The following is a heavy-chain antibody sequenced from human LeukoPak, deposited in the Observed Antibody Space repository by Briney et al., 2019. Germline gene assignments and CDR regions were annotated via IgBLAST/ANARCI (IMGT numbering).Heavy chain of an antibody. Sequence: SETLSLTCAVYGGSFSGYYWSWIRQPPGKGLEWIGEINHGGSTNYNPSLKSRVTISVDTSKNQFSLKLSSVTAADTAVYYCARQCIAAAGTVCHYMDVWGKGTTVTISS. V-gene: IGHV4-34*01. CDR2: INHGGST. J-gene: IGHJ6*03. CDR3: ARQCIAAAGTVCHYMDV. CDR1: GGSFSGYY. D-gene: IGHD6-13*01.